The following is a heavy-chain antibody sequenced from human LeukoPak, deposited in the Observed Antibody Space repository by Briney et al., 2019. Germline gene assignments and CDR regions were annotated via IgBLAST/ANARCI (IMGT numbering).Heavy chain of an antibody. CDR2: INGDESIT. V-gene: IGHV3-74*01. Sequence: GGSLRLSCAASGFTFSGYWMHWVRQAPGKGLVWVSRINGDESITAYADSVKGRFTISRDNAKNTLYLQMNSLRAEDTAVYYCARGRAGNYYNHNDYWGQGTLVTVSS. CDR3: ARGRAGNYYNHNDY. J-gene: IGHJ4*02. CDR1: GFTFSGYW. D-gene: IGHD3-10*01.